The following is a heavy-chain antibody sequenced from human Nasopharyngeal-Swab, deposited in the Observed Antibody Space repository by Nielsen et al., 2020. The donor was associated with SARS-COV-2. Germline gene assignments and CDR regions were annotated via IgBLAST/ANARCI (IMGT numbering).Heavy chain of an antibody. V-gene: IGHV3-21*04. CDR2: ISSSSSYI. J-gene: IGHJ3*02. D-gene: IGHD4-23*01. Sequence: GESLKISCAASGFTFSSYSMNWVRQAPGKGLEWVSSISSSSSYIYYADSVKGRFTISRDNAKNSLYLQMNSLRAEDTAVYCCAKEAYGGNSGESAFDIWGQGTMVTVSS. CDR1: GFTFSSYS. CDR3: AKEAYGGNSGESAFDI.